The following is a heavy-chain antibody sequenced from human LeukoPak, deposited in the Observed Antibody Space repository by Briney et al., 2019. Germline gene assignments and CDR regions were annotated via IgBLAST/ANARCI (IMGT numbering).Heavy chain of an antibody. CDR2: IYYSGRT. Sequence: SETLSLTCTVSGGSISSYYWSWIRQPPGKGLEWIGYIYYSGRTSYNPSLKSRVTMSVDTSKNQFSLKLSSVTAADTAVYYCARAGSGSYYTGYYYYYMDVWGKGTTVTISS. J-gene: IGHJ6*03. CDR3: ARAGSGSYYTGYYYYYMDV. V-gene: IGHV4-59*12. CDR1: GGSISSYY. D-gene: IGHD3-10*01.